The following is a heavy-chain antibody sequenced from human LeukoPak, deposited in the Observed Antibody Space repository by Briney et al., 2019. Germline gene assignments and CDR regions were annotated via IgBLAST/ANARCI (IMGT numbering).Heavy chain of an antibody. CDR1: GGPFSGYY. CDR2: INHSGST. V-gene: IGHV4-34*01. D-gene: IGHD6-19*01. J-gene: IGHJ4*02. CDR3: ARVSVRRQWQMGDY. Sequence: SETLSLTCAVYGGPFSGYYWSWIRQPPGKGLEWIGEINHSGSTNYNPSLKSRVTISVDTSKNQFALKLSSVTAADTAVYYCARVSVRRQWQMGDYWGQGTLVTVSS.